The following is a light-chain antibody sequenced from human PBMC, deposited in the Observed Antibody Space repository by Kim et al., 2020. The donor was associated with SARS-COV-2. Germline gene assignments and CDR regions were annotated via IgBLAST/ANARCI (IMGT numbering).Light chain of an antibody. CDR3: SSYTSRSTYV. CDR1: SSDVGGYKF. CDR2: DVS. Sequence: QSALTQPASVSGSPGQSITISCTGTSSDVGGYKFVSWYQQHPGKAPKLVIYDVSNRPSGVSNRFSGSKSGNTASLTISGLQAEDEADYYCSSYTSRSTYVFGTGTKVTVL. V-gene: IGLV2-14*03. J-gene: IGLJ1*01.